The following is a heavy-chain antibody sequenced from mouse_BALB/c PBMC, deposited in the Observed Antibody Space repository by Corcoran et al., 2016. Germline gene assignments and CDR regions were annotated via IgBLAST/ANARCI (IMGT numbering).Heavy chain of an antibody. J-gene: IGHJ3*01. V-gene: IGHV9-1*02. D-gene: IGHD1-1*01. Sequence: QIQLVQSGPELKKPGETVKISCKASGYTFTNYGMNWVKQAPGKGLKWMGWINTYTGEPKYADDFKGRFAFSWETSASTAYLQINNLKNEDMATYFCASYGSSSAWFAYWGQGPLVTVSA. CDR1: GYTFTNYG. CDR3: ASYGSSSAWFAY. CDR2: INTYTGEP.